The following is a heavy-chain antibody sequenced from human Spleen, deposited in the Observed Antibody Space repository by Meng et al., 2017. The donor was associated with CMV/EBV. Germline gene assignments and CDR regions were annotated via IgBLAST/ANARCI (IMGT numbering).Heavy chain of an antibody. Sequence: GESLKISCAASGFTLTNAWLGWVRQAPGKGLEWVGRIKSKTDGGTTDYAAPVKGRFTISRDDSENTLYLQMNSLKIEDTAVYYCTTDLYSSNFFDYWGQGTLVTVSS. J-gene: IGHJ4*02. V-gene: IGHV3-15*01. CDR3: TTDLYSSNFFDY. D-gene: IGHD2-2*01. CDR1: GFTLTNAW. CDR2: IKSKTDGGTT.